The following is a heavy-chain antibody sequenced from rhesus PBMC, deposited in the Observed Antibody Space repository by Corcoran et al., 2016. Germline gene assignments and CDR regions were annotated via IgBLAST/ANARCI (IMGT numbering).Heavy chain of an antibody. CDR2: IYGSGGSN. V-gene: IGHV4S14*01. CDR3: ASAVTGTNYFDY. D-gene: IGHD1-26*01. CDR1: GGSISGYYY. J-gene: IGHJ4*01. Sequence: QLQLQESGPGLVKPSETLSLTCAVSGGSISGYYYWSWIRQPPGKGLEWIGSIYGSGGSNYLNPSLKSRVTLSVDTSKNQFSLKLSSVTAADTAVYYCASAVTGTNYFDYWGQGVLVTVSS.